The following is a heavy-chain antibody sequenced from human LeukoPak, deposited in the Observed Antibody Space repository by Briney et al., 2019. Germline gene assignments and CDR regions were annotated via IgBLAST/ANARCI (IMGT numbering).Heavy chain of an antibody. V-gene: IGHV1-2*06. Sequence: ASVKVSCKASGYTFTGYYMHWVRQAPGQALEWMVRINPNSGGTNYAENFQCRVTRTRDTSISSAYHELLRLRSDDAAVYDCAKAHVGIGAFDIWGQGTMVTVSS. D-gene: IGHD6-13*01. CDR3: AKAHVGIGAFDI. J-gene: IGHJ3*02. CDR1: GYTFTGYY. CDR2: INPNSGGT.